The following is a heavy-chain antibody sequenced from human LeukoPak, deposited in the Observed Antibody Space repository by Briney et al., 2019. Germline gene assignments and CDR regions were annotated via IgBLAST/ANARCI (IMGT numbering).Heavy chain of an antibody. CDR2: INWNGGRT. J-gene: IGHJ3*02. V-gene: IGHV3-20*04. D-gene: IGHD2-21*01. Sequence: GGSLRLSCAASGFTFSSYAMSWVRQAPGKGLEWVSGINWNGGRTGYADSVKGRFTISRDNAKNSLYLQMNSLRTEDTAFFYCARDYSTARVNAFDIWGQGTLVTVSS. CDR3: ARDYSTARVNAFDI. CDR1: GFTFSSYA.